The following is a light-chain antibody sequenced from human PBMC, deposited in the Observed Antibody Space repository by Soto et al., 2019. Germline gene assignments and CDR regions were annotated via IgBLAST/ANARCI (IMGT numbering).Light chain of an antibody. V-gene: IGLV2-8*01. Sequence: QSALTQPPSASGSPGQSVTISCTGTSSDVGGYNYVSWYQQHPGKAPKLMIYEVSKRPSKIPDRFSGSKSGNTASLTVSGLQAEDEADYYCVSFAGGTYVFGTGTKVTVL. CDR1: SSDVGGYNY. CDR3: VSFAGGTYV. CDR2: EVS. J-gene: IGLJ1*01.